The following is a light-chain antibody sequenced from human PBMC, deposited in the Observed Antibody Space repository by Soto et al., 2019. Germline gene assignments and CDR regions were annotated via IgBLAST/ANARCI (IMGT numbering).Light chain of an antibody. CDR2: EVT. CDR1: SSDVGSYNF. J-gene: IGLJ1*01. Sequence: QSVLTQPPSASGSPGQSVTISCTGTSSDVGSYNFVSWYQQYPGKAPKLLIYEVTKRPSGVPDRFSGSKSGNTASLTVSGLQAEDEADYYCTSYAVSNSHVLGTGTKLTVL. CDR3: TSYAVSNSHV. V-gene: IGLV2-8*01.